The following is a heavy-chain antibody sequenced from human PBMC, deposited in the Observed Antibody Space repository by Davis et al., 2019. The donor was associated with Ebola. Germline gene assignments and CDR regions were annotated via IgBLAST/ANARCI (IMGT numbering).Heavy chain of an antibody. J-gene: IGHJ6*03. Sequence: SVKVSCKASGGTFSTYGISWVRQAPGQGLEWMGGIIPIFGTANYAQRFQDRVTITADESTSTAYMELSSLRSEDTAEYFCASGSFVVVPSTMLGGNSGRLDYYYYFMDVWGKGTTVTVSS. CDR2: IIPIFGTA. D-gene: IGHD2-2*01. CDR3: ASGSFVVVPSTMLGGNSGRLDYYYYFMDV. V-gene: IGHV1-69*13. CDR1: GGTFSTYG.